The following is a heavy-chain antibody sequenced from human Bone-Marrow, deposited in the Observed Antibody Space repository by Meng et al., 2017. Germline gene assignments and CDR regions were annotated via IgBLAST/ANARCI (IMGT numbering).Heavy chain of an antibody. Sequence: SETLSLTCTVSGGSISSSSYYWGWIRQPPGKGLEWIGYIYYSGSTNYNPSLKSRVTISVDTSKNQFSLKLSSVTAADTAVYYCARNFWGGYDYNWFDPWGQGTLVTVSS. CDR1: GGSISSSSYY. CDR3: ARNFWGGYDYNWFDP. V-gene: IGHV4-61*05. J-gene: IGHJ5*02. CDR2: IYYSGST. D-gene: IGHD5-12*01.